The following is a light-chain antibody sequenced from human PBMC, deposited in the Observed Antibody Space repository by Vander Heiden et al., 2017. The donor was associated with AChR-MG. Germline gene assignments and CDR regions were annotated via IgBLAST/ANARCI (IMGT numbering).Light chain of an antibody. CDR3: QQFASSPRT. Sequence: DIVLPQSPGTLSLSPGERATLSCRASQSVSGTYIAWYQQKPGQAPRLLIYGASSRASGIPDRFSGSGSGTDFTLIISKVEPEDFAFYYCQQFASSPRTFGQGTKVDFK. V-gene: IGKV3-20*01. J-gene: IGKJ1*01. CDR2: GAS. CDR1: QSVSGTY.